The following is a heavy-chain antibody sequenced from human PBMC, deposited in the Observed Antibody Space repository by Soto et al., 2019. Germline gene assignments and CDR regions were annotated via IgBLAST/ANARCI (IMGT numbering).Heavy chain of an antibody. CDR2: INVYNGDR. J-gene: IGHJ5*02. Sequence: ASVKVSCKAQGYIFTKYGIGWVRQAPGHGLEWMGLINVYNGDRKVAQKFQDRVSMTTDTATDTAYMELKSLRSGDTAVYYCARLQLGGDRMLNWFDPWGQGTLVTVSS. V-gene: IGHV1-18*01. CDR1: GYIFTKYG. CDR3: ARLQLGGDRMLNWFDP. D-gene: IGHD2-21*02.